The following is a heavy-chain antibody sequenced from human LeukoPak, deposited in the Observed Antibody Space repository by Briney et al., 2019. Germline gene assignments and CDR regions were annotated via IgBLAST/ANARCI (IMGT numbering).Heavy chain of an antibody. CDR1: GGTFSSYA. CDR2: IIPIFGTA. Sequence: ASVKVSCKASGGTFSSYAISWVRQAPGQGLEWMGGIIPIFGTANYAQKFQGRVTITTDESTSTAYMELSSLRSEDTAVYYCARARYSSGYFNWFDPWGQGTLVTVSS. D-gene: IGHD3-22*01. J-gene: IGHJ5*02. CDR3: ARARYSSGYFNWFDP. V-gene: IGHV1-69*05.